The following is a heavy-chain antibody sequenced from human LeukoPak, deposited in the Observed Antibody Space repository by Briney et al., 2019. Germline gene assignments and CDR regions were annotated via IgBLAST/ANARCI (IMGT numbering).Heavy chain of an antibody. J-gene: IGHJ6*03. CDR2: INPSGGST. V-gene: IGHV1-46*01. Sequence: GASVKVSCKASGYIFTSYYIHWVRQAPGQGLEWMGIINPSGGSTGYARKFQGRVTMTRDTSTSTVYMELNSLRSDDTAVYHCARALPHVRSGYYYYYMDVWGKGTTVTISS. D-gene: IGHD6-25*01. CDR3: ARALPHVRSGYYYYYMDV. CDR1: GYIFTSYY.